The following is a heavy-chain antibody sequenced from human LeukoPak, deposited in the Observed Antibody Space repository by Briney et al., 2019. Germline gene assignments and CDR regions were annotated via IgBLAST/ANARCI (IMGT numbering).Heavy chain of an antibody. CDR3: AIVRYFDSSGYYYDFDD. V-gene: IGHV3-30*02. Sequence: PGGSRRLSCAASGFGFSGYGMHWVRQAPGTGLEWVAFIRYDGSNKYYADSVTGRFTISRDNSKNTLYLQMNSLRAEDPAVVYCAIVRYFDSSGYYYDFDDWGQGTLVTVSS. CDR2: IRYDGSNK. D-gene: IGHD3-22*01. J-gene: IGHJ4*01. CDR1: GFGFSGYG.